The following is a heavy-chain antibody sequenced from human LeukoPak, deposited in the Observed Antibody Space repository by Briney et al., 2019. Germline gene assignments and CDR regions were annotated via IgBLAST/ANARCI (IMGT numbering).Heavy chain of an antibody. J-gene: IGHJ3*02. Sequence: GASVKVSCKASGYSFISYYMHWVRQAPGQGLEWMAIVNPSGDSTSYAQKFQGRVTMTRDTSTSTVYMELSSLRSEDTAVYYCAREFAAMVTNAYDIWGQGTMVTVSS. V-gene: IGHV1-46*01. D-gene: IGHD5-18*01. CDR3: AREFAAMVTNAYDI. CDR2: VNPSGDST. CDR1: GYSFISYY.